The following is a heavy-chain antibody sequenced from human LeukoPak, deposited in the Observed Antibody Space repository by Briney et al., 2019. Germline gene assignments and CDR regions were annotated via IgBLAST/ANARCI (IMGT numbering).Heavy chain of an antibody. D-gene: IGHD2-2*01. V-gene: IGHV1-3*01. CDR2: INAGNGNT. J-gene: IGHJ4*02. CDR3: ARDGRSSTSPYHFDY. CDR1: GYTFTSYA. Sequence: ASVKVSCKASGYTFTSYAMHWVRQAPGQRLEWMRWINAGNGNTKYSQKFQGRVTITRDTSASTAYMELSSLRSEDTAVYYCARDGRSSTSPYHFDYWGQGTLVTVSS.